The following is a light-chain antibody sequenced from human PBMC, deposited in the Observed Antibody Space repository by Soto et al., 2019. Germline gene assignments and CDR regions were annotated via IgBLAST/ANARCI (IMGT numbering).Light chain of an antibody. CDR1: QGIRRD. V-gene: IGKV1-6*01. CDR2: AAS. Sequence: AIQMTQSPSSLSASVGDRVTITCRASQGIRRDLGWYQQKPGKAPKFLMSAASSLQSDVPSRFSGSGSGTDFTLTISSLQPEDFATYYCLQNYNYPLTFGGGTKVDIK. J-gene: IGKJ4*01. CDR3: LQNYNYPLT.